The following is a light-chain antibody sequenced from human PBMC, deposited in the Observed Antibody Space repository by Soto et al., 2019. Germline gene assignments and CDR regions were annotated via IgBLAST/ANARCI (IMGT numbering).Light chain of an antibody. CDR3: SSYSISTAYL. J-gene: IGLJ1*01. Sequence: QSALTQPASVSGSPGQSITISCTGTSSDVGGYDYVSWYQLHPGKAPKLMVFEVNNRPSGVSYRFSGSKSGNTASLTIFGLQAEDEADYFCSSYSISTAYLFGTGTKVTVL. CDR2: EVN. CDR1: SSDVGGYDY. V-gene: IGLV2-14*01.